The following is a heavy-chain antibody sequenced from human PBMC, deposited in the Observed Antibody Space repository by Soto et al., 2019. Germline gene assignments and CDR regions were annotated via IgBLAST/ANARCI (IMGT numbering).Heavy chain of an antibody. Sequence: LTCGVYSWTFIYLYLILLLPPKEKGLEWIGEINHRGRTNHNPSLKSRVTISVDTYKNQFSLKLSSVTAADTAVYYCSWIYDFWSGYYLTYFDCWGKGILVPVS. V-gene: IGHV4-34*08. CDR2: INHRGRT. D-gene: IGHD3-3*01. J-gene: IGHJ4*02. CDR3: SWIYDFWSGYYLTYFDC. CDR1: SWTFIYLY.